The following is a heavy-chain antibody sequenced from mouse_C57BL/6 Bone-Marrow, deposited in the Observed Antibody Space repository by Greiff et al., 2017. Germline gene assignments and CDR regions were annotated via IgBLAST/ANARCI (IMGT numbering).Heavy chain of an antibody. CDR1: GYTFTSYW. Sequence: VQLQQSGAELVMPGASVKLSCKASGYTFTSYWMPWVKQRPGQGLEWIGEIDPSDSYTNYNQKFKGKSTLTVDKSSSTAYMQLSSLTSEDSAVYYYARRGSSDAMDYWGQGTSVTVSS. CDR3: ARRGSSDAMDY. J-gene: IGHJ4*01. CDR2: IDPSDSYT. V-gene: IGHV1-69*01. D-gene: IGHD1-1*01.